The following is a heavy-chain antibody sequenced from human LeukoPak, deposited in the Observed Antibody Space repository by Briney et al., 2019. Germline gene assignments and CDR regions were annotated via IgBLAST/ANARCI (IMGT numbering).Heavy chain of an antibody. V-gene: IGHV4-30-4*08. J-gene: IGHJ4*02. Sequence: SETLCLTCTVSGGSISRGDYYWSWIRQSPGKGLEWIGCIYYSGSTYYYNPSLKSRITISVDTSKNQFSLKLSSVTAADTAMYYCARGDSIDYWGQGTLVTVSS. CDR3: ARGDSIDY. CDR2: IYYSGSTY. D-gene: IGHD2-21*02. CDR1: GGSISRGDYY.